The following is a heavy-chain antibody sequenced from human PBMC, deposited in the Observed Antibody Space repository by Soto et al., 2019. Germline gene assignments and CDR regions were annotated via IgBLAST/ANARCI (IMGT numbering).Heavy chain of an antibody. D-gene: IGHD1-7*01. CDR1: GYTFTSYG. CDR3: AREVITGTTFGAFDI. CDR2: INAYNGKA. Sequence: ASVKVSCKASGYTFTSYGISWVRQAPGQGLEWMGWINAYNGKANYAQKLQGRVTMTTDTSTSTAYMELSSLRSEDTAVYYCAREVITGTTFGAFDIWGQGTMVTVSS. J-gene: IGHJ3*02. V-gene: IGHV1-18*01.